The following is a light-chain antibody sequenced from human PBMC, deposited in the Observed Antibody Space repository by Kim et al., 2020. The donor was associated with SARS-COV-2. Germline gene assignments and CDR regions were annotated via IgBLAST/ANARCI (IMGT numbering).Light chain of an antibody. CDR3: QQSCSNPYA. CDR2: AAS. CDR1: QSITAY. Sequence: DIQLTQSPSSLSASVGDRVTITCRASQSITAYLNWYQHNQGTAPRLLISAASNLQSEVPSRFSGCRSGAGFTLTISSLQPEDFETYYSQQSCSNPYAFDEGSKQEI. V-gene: IGKV1-39*01. J-gene: IGKJ2*01.